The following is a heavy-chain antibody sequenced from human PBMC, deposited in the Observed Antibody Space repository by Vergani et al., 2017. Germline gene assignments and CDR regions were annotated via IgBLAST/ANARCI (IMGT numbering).Heavy chain of an antibody. CDR2: LNPSVGST. CDR3: VAYCGGDCQMGEDF. J-gene: IGHJ4*02. CDR1: GSGYSFTRYF. D-gene: IGHD2-21*02. V-gene: IGHV1-46*01. Sequence: QVHLVQSGAEVKKPGASVKVSCKASGSGYSFTRYFMHWVRQAPGQGLQWLGMLNPSVGSTSYSQTFRGRVTMTSDASTTTVYMELSSLRSDDSAVYYCVAYCGGDCQMGEDFWGQGTLVTVSS.